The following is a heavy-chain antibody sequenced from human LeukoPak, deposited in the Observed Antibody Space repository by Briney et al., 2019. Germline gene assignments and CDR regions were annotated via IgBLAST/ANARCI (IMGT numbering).Heavy chain of an antibody. D-gene: IGHD6-19*01. J-gene: IGHJ3*02. CDR1: GFTFSSYW. CDR2: INSDGSST. Sequence: GGSLRLSCAASGFTFSSYWMHWVRQAPGKGLVWVSRINSDGSSTSYADSVKGRFTISRDNAKNTLYLQMNSLRAEDTAVYYCARRGIAVAGLQVNASDIWGQGTMVTVSS. CDR3: ARRGIAVAGLQVNASDI. V-gene: IGHV3-74*01.